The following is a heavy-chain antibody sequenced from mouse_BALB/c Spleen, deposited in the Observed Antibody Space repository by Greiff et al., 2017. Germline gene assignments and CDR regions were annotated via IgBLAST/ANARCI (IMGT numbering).Heavy chain of an antibody. J-gene: IGHJ4*01. V-gene: IGHV2-9*02. CDR1: GFSLPSYD. D-gene: IGHD1-1*01. CDR3: ARELRGAMDY. Sequence: VKLQESGPGLVAPSQSLSITCTVSGFSLPSYDVHWVRQPPGKGLEWLGVIWAGGSTNYNSALMSRLSISKDNSKSQVFLKMNSLQTDDTAMYYCARELRGAMDYWGQGTSVTVSS. CDR2: IWAGGST.